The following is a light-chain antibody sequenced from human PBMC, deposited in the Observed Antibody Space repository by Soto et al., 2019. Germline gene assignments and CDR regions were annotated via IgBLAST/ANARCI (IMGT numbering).Light chain of an antibody. V-gene: IGLV2-23*01. CDR2: EDN. Sequence: QSVLTQSASVSGSPGQSITISCTGTTNDVGNYNFVSWYRQHPGKAPKLMIYEDNKRPSGVSNRFSGSKSGNTASLTISGLQAEDEADYYCCSYGGSSTWVFGGGTKVTVL. J-gene: IGLJ3*02. CDR3: CSYGGSSTWV. CDR1: TNDVGNYNF.